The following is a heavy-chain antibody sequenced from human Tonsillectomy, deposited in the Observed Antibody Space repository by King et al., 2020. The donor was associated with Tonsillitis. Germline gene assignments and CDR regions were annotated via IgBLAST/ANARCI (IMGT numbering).Heavy chain of an antibody. J-gene: IGHJ6*02. CDR2: INHSRST. D-gene: IGHD3-10*01. Sequence: VQLQQWGAGLLKPSETLSLTCAVYGGSFRGYYWSWIRQSPGKGLEWIGEINHSRSTNYNPSLKSRVTISIDTSKNQLSLKLTSAIAADTAVYYCARGRVGVIYNYGMDVWGQGTTVTVSS. V-gene: IGHV4-34*01. CDR3: ARGRVGVIYNYGMDV. CDR1: GGSFRGYY.